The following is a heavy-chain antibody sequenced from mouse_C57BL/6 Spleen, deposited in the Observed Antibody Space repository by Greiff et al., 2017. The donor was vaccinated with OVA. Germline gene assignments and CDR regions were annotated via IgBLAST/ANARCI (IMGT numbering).Heavy chain of an antibody. V-gene: IGHV1-26*01. CDR2: INPNNGGT. Sequence: VQLKQSGPELVKPGASVKISCKASGYTFTDYYMNWVKQSHGKSLEWIGDINPNNGGTSYNQKFKGKATLTVDKSSSTAYMELRSLTSEDSAVYYCARGGGYYDYYFDYWGQGTTLTVSS. J-gene: IGHJ2*01. CDR1: GYTFTDYY. CDR3: ARGGGYYDYYFDY. D-gene: IGHD2-3*01.